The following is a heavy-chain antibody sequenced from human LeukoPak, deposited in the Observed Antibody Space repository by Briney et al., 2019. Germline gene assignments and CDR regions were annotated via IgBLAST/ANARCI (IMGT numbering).Heavy chain of an antibody. CDR2: IYYSGST. J-gene: IGHJ6*03. V-gene: IGHV4-39*01. CDR3: ARLATRSDAYIYYYYYYMDV. CDR1: GGSISSSSYY. Sequence: KASETLSLTCTVSGGSISSSSYYWGWIRQPPGKGLEWIGSIYYSGSTYYNPSLKSRVTISVGTSKNQFSLKLSSVTAADTAVYYCARLATRSDAYIYYYYYYMDVWGKGTTVTISS. D-gene: IGHD2-15*01.